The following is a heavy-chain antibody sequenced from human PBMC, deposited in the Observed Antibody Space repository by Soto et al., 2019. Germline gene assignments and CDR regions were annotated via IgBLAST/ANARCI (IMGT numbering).Heavy chain of an antibody. Sequence: PGGSLRLSCAASGFTFSIYAMSWVRQAPGKGLEWVSGISGSGGRTYYADSVKGRFTISRDNSKNTLYLQMNSLRAEDTAVYYCAKTRGGWYGMDVWCQGTTVTVSS. CDR2: ISGSGGRT. CDR1: GFTFSIYA. J-gene: IGHJ6*02. CDR3: AKTRGGWYGMDV. V-gene: IGHV3-23*01. D-gene: IGHD6-19*01.